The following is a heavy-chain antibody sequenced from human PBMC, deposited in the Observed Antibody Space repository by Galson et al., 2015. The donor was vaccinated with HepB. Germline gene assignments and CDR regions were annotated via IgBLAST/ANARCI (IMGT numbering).Heavy chain of an antibody. Sequence: SLRLSCAASGFTFSSYAMHWVRQAPGKGLERVAVISYDGSNKYYADSVKGRFTISRDNSKNTLYLQMNSLRAEDTAVYYCARPGPFLDVDLWWNGMDVWGQGTTVTVSS. CDR3: ARPGPFLDVDLWWNGMDV. CDR2: ISYDGSNK. CDR1: GFTFSSYA. V-gene: IGHV3-30-3*01. J-gene: IGHJ6*02. D-gene: IGHD2-21*01.